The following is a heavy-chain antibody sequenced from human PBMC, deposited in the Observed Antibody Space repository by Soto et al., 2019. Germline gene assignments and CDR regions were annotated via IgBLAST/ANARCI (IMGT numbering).Heavy chain of an antibody. J-gene: IGHJ4*02. CDR2: IWYDGSNK. V-gene: IGHV3-33*01. CDR1: GFTFSSYG. Sequence: QVQLVESGGGVVQPGRSLRLSCAASGFTFSSYGMHWVRQAPGKGLEWVAVIWYDGSNKYYADSVKGRFTISRDNSKNTLYLQMNSLRAEDTAVYYCARGPEPYYFDYWGQGTLASVSS. CDR3: ARGPEPYYFDY.